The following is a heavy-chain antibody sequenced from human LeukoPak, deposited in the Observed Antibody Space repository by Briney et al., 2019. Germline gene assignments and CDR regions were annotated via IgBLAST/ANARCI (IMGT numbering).Heavy chain of an antibody. D-gene: IGHD6-6*01. V-gene: IGHV1-18*01. CDR2: ISAYNGNT. CDR1: GYTFTSYG. CDR3: ARVPFSSSLDFYYYYYMDV. Sequence: ASVTVSCKASGYTFTSYGISWVRQAPGQGLEWMGWISAYNGNTNYAQKLQGRVTMTTDTSTSTAYMELRSLRSDDTAVYYCARVPFSSSLDFYYYYYMDVWGKGTTVTVSS. J-gene: IGHJ6*03.